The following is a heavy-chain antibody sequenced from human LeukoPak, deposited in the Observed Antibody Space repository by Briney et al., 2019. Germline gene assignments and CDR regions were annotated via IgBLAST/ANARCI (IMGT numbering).Heavy chain of an antibody. CDR3: ARLDYGDHDY. CDR2: IYYSGST. V-gene: IGHV4-39*01. J-gene: IGHJ4*02. CDR1: GGSISSGSYY. D-gene: IGHD4-17*01. Sequence: KPSETLSLTCTVSGGSISSGSYYWGWIRQPPGKGLEWIGSIYYSGSTYYNPSLKSRVTISVDTSKNQLSLKLSSVTATDTAVYYCARLDYGDHDYWGQGTLVTVS.